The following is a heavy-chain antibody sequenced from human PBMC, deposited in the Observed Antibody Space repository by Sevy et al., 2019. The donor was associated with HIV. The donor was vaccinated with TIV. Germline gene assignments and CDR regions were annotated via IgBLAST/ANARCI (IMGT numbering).Heavy chain of an antibody. V-gene: IGHV6-1*01. Sequence: SQTLSLTCAISGDSVSSNSAAWNWIRQSPSRGLGWLGRTYYRSKWYNDYAVSVKSRITINPDTSKNQFSLQLNSVTPEDTAVYYCARSYYYGSGSWYYFDYWGQGTLVTVSS. CDR3: ARSYYYGSGSWYYFDY. CDR2: TYYRSKWYN. D-gene: IGHD3-10*01. CDR1: GDSVSSNSAA. J-gene: IGHJ4*02.